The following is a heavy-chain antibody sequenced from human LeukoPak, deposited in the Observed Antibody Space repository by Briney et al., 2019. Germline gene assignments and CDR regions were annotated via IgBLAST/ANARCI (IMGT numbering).Heavy chain of an antibody. CDR3: ARQRAASGIRNVDY. CDR1: GGSISSSSYY. J-gene: IGHJ4*02. V-gene: IGHV4-39*01. CDR2: MYYSGST. Sequence: SETLSLTCTVSGGSISSSSYYWGWIRQPPGKGLEWIGSMYYSGSTYYNPSLKSRVTISVDTSKNQFSLKLSSVTAADTAVYYCARQRAASGIRNVDYWGQGTLATVSS. D-gene: IGHD6-13*01.